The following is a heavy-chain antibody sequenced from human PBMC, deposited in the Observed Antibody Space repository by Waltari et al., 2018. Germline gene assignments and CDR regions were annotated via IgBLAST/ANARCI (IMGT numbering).Heavy chain of an antibody. Sequence: QGQLVASGGGVVQPGTSLRLSCEASGFGFYIYGMPWVRQSPGKGLEWVALIWPGGDKTSYGDSVKGRFTVSRDNSKNTLFLEMNSLRVEDTAIYYCTRGPGSGWYLDYWGQGTPVTVSP. CDR3: TRGPGSGWYLDY. CDR2: IWPGGDKT. J-gene: IGHJ4*02. D-gene: IGHD6-19*01. CDR1: GFGFYIYG. V-gene: IGHV3-33*08.